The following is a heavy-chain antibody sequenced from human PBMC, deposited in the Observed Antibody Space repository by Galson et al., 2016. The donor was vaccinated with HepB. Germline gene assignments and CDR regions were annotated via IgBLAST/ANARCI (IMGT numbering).Heavy chain of an antibody. CDR2: IWYDGTNK. CDR3: ARRRGAAGGNWFDP. Sequence: SLRLSCAASGFTFSSYGMHWVRQAPGKGLEWVAVIWYDGTNKYYADSVKGRFTISRDNSKNTLYLQMNSLRAEDTAIYFCARRRGAAGGNWFDPWGQGTLVTVSS. J-gene: IGHJ5*02. V-gene: IGHV3-33*01. CDR1: GFTFSSYG. D-gene: IGHD6-13*01.